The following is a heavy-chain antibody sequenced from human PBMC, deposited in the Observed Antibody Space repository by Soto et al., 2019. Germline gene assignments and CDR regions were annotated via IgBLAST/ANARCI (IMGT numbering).Heavy chain of an antibody. CDR1: GGSISSYY. CDR3: ARVPIGFWSGYYWVWFDP. D-gene: IGHD3-3*01. J-gene: IGHJ5*02. CDR2: IYYSGST. Sequence: SETLSLTCTVSGGSISSYYWSWIRQPPGKGLEWIGYIYYSGSTNYNPSLKSRVTISVDTSKNQFSLKLSSVTAADTAVYYCARVPIGFWSGYYWVWFDPWGQGTLVTVS. V-gene: IGHV4-59*01.